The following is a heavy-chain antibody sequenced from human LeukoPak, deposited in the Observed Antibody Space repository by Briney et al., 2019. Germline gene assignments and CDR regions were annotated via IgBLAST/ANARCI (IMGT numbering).Heavy chain of an antibody. J-gene: IGHJ6*02. Sequence: GGSLRLSCAASGFTFSSYWMHWVRQAPGKGLVWVSRINSDGSSTRHADSVKGRFTISRDNAKNTLYLQMNSLRAEDTAVYYCARVYSSSWYVGYYYGMDVWGQGTTVTVSS. D-gene: IGHD6-13*01. CDR1: GFTFSSYW. CDR2: INSDGSST. V-gene: IGHV3-74*01. CDR3: ARVYSSSWYVGYYYGMDV.